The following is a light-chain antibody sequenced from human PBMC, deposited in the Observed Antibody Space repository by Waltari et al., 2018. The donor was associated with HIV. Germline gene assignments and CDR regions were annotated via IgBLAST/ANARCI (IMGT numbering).Light chain of an antibody. V-gene: IGLV3-21*04. J-gene: IGLJ3*02. CDR2: VDR. Sequence: SYVLTQPPSVSAAPGKTARLTCDENTIGSKSVCWYQQKPGRAPVLGMYVDRDRPSGIPERLSGSSSGNTATLTISRVEAGDEADYYCQVWDSSSDHWVFGGGTKLSVL. CDR3: QVWDSSSDHWV. CDR1: TIGSKS.